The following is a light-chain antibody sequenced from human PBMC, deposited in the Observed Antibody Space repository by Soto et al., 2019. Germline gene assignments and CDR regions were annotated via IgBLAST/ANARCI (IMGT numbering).Light chain of an antibody. CDR2: RNN. Sequence: QSVLTQPPPASGTPGQRVAISCYGGNSNTGTNHVNWYQQLPGTAPKLLIYRNNQRPSGVPDRFSGYRSGTSAALAISGLQSEDESDYYCVAWDDSLNGHVVFGGGTKLTVL. CDR1: NSNTGTNH. V-gene: IGLV1-44*01. CDR3: VAWDDSLNGHVV. J-gene: IGLJ2*01.